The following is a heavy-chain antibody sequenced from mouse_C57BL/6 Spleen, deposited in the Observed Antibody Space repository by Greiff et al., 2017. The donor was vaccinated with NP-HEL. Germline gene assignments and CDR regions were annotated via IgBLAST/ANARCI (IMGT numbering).Heavy chain of an antibody. CDR3: ARQDGTDFDY. V-gene: IGHV5-6*01. CDR2: ISSGGSYT. CDR1: GFTFSSYG. Sequence: EVKLMESGGDLVKPGGSLKLSCAASGFTFSSYGMSWVRQTPDKRLEWVATISSGGSYTYYPDSVKGRFTISRDNAKNTLYLQMSSLKSEDTAMYYCARQDGTDFDYWGQGTTLTVSS. J-gene: IGHJ2*01. D-gene: IGHD4-1*01.